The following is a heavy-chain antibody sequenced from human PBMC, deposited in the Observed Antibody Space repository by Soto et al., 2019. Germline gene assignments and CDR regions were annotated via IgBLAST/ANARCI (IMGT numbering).Heavy chain of an antibody. CDR1: GFTFSSYW. CDR3: ARVPYYDYVWGSYGAFDI. CDR2: INSDGSST. D-gene: IGHD3-16*01. V-gene: IGHV3-74*01. Sequence: LRLSCAASGFTFSSYWMHWVRQAPGKGQVWVSRINSDGSSTSYADSVKGRFTISRDNAKNTLYLQMNSLRAEDTAVYYCARVPYYDYVWGSYGAFDIWGQGTMVTVSS. J-gene: IGHJ3*02.